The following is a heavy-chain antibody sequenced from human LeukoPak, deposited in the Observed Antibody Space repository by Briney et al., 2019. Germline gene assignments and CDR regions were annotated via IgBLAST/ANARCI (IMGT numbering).Heavy chain of an antibody. CDR2: IIPIFGTA. D-gene: IGHD4-17*01. CDR3: ATSTVTNWFDP. V-gene: IGHV1-69*13. Sequence: GASVKVSCKASGGTFSSYANSWVRQAPGQGLEWMGGIIPIFGTANYAQKFQGRVTITADESTSTAYMGLSSLRSEDTAVYYCATSTVTNWFDPWGQGTLVTVSS. CDR1: GGTFSSYA. J-gene: IGHJ5*02.